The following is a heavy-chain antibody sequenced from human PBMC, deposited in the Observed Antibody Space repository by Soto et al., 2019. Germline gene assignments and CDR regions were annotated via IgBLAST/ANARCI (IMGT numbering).Heavy chain of an antibody. D-gene: IGHD3-22*01. CDR1: GFTFDNYG. V-gene: IGHV3-20*04. Sequence: PGGSLRLSCAASGFTFDNYGMSWVRQAPGKGMEWASGINWNGGSTGYADSLKGLFTISRDNAKNSLYLQMNSLRAEDTALYYCARARSKYYYDSSGYYYDLGPGAFDIWGQGTMVTVSS. CDR3: ARARSKYYYDSSGYYYDLGPGAFDI. CDR2: INWNGGST. J-gene: IGHJ3*02.